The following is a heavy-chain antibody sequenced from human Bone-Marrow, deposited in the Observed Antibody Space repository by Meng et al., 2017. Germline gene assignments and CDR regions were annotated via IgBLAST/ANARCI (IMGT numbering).Heavy chain of an antibody. CDR2: INHSGST. J-gene: IGHJ4*02. Sequence: QLELRGSGPGLLKPAETPSLTGAVYGGSFSGYYWGWIRQPPGKGLEWIGEINHSGSTNYNPSLKSRVTISVDTSKNQFSLKLSSVTAADTAVYYCARGARVAGTDYWGQGTLVTVFS. D-gene: IGHD6-19*01. V-gene: IGHV4-34*01. CDR1: GGSFSGYY. CDR3: ARGARVAGTDY.